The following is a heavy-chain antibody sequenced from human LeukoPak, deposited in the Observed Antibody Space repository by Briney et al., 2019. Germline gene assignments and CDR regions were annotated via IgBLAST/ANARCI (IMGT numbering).Heavy chain of an antibody. V-gene: IGHV7-4-1*02. CDR3: ARDTATAMVPMDV. J-gene: IGHJ6*03. CDR1: GYTFTSYA. D-gene: IGHD5-18*01. Sequence: ASVKVSCKASGYTFTSYAMNWVRQAPGQGLEWMGWINTNTGNPTYAQGFTGRFAFSLDTSVSTAYLQISSLKAEDTAVYYCARDTATAMVPMDVWGKGTTVTVSS. CDR2: INTNTGNP.